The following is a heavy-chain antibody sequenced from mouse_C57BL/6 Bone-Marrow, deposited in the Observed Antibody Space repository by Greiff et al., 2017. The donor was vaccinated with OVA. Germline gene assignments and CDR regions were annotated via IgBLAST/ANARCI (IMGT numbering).Heavy chain of an antibody. CDR1: GYTFTSYW. D-gene: IGHD1-1*01. CDR2: IHPSDSDT. Sequence: QVQLQQPGAELVKPGASVKVSCKASGYTFTSYWMHWVKQRPGQGLEWIGRIHPSDSDTNYNQKFKGKATLTVDKSSSTAYMQLSSLTSEDSAVYYCAIVPYYYASFYWGQGTTLTVSS. V-gene: IGHV1-74*01. CDR3: AIVPYYYASFY. J-gene: IGHJ2*01.